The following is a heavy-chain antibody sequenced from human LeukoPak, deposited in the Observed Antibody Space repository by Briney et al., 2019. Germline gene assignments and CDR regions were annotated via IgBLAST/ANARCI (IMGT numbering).Heavy chain of an antibody. CDR3: ASGGNYYDSSGYYVDY. J-gene: IGHJ4*02. V-gene: IGHV1-2*02. CDR1: GYTFTGYY. CDR2: INPNSGGT. D-gene: IGHD3-22*01. Sequence: GASVKVSCKASGYTFTGYYMHWVRQAPGQGLEWMGWINPNSGGTNYAQKFQGRVTMTRDTSISTAYMELSSLRSEDTAVYYCASGGNYYDSSGYYVDYWGQGTLVTVSS.